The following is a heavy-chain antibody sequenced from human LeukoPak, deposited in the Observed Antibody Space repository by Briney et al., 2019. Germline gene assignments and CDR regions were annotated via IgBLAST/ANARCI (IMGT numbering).Heavy chain of an antibody. CDR3: AREGGRDGYNYLDY. V-gene: IGHV3-53*01. D-gene: IGHD5-24*01. Sequence: GGSLRLSCAASGFTVSSNYMSWVRQAPGKGLEWVSVIYSGGSTYYADSVKGRFTISRDNSKNTLYLQMNSQRAEDTAVYYCAREGGRDGYNYLDYWGQGTLVTVSS. J-gene: IGHJ4*02. CDR1: GFTVSSNY. CDR2: IYSGGST.